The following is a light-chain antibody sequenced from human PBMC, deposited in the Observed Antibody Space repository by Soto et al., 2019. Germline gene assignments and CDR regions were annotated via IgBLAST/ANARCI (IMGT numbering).Light chain of an antibody. Sequence: EIVLTQSPGTLSLSPGERATLSCSASQSVSSSYLAWHQQKPGQAPRLLISAASSRATGIPDRFSGSGSGTDFTLTISRLEPEDFAVYYCQQYGTSPFTFGPGTKVDIK. V-gene: IGKV3-20*01. J-gene: IGKJ3*01. CDR2: AAS. CDR3: QQYGTSPFT. CDR1: QSVSSSY.